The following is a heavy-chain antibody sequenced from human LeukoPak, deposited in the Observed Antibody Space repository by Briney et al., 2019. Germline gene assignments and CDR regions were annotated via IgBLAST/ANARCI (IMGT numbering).Heavy chain of an antibody. CDR3: ARGYYDSSGYFDY. D-gene: IGHD3-22*01. Sequence: SETLSLTCTVSGGSISSYYWSWIRQPPGKGPEWIGYIYYSGSTNYNPSLKSRVTISVDTSKNQFSLKLSSVTAADTAVYYCARGYYDSSGYFDYWGQGTLVTVSS. CDR1: GGSISSYY. V-gene: IGHV4-59*01. CDR2: IYYSGST. J-gene: IGHJ4*02.